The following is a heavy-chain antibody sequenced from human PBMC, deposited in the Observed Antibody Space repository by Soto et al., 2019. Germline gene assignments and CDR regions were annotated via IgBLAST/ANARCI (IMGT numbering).Heavy chain of an antibody. Sequence: PGESLKISCKGSGYSFTSYWIGWVRQMPGKGLEWMGIIYPGDSDTRYSPSFQGQVTISADKSISTAYLQWSSLKASDTAMYYCARHNHRRQLPDRFDYWGQGTLVTVSS. CDR3: ARHNHRRQLPDRFDY. D-gene: IGHD2-2*01. CDR1: GYSFTSYW. J-gene: IGHJ4*02. V-gene: IGHV5-51*01. CDR2: IYPGDSDT.